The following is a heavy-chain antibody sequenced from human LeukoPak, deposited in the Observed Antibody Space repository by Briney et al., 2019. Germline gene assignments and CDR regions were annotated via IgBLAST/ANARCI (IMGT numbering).Heavy chain of an antibody. D-gene: IGHD3-10*01. CDR2: IRYDGSNK. CDR1: GFTFSSYG. V-gene: IGHV3-30*02. J-gene: IGHJ4*02. Sequence: GGSLRLSCAASGFTFSSYGMHWVRQAPGKGLGWVAFIRYDGSNKYYADSVKGRFTISRDNSKNTLYLQMNSLRAEDTAVYYCAKDHSAKGYYFDYWGQGTLVTVSS. CDR3: AKDHSAKGYYFDY.